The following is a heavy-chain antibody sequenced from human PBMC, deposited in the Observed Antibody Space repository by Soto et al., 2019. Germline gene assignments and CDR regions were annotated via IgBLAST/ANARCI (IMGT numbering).Heavy chain of an antibody. J-gene: IGHJ4*02. CDR3: ARDLAAGDY. CDR2: INPTGGST. CDR1: GYIFINYY. Sequence: QVQLVQSGAEVKKPGASVKVSCKASGYIFINYYIHWVRQAPGQGLEWMGIINPTGGSTNYAQKLQGRVTLTMDTSTSAVYMELSSLRFEDPAVYYCARDLAAGDYWGQGTLVTVSS. D-gene: IGHD6-13*01. V-gene: IGHV1-46*04.